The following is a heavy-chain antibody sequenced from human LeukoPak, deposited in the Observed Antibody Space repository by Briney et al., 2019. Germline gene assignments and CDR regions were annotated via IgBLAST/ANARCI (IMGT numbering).Heavy chain of an antibody. J-gene: IGHJ6*02. Sequence: GGSLRLSCAASGFTFSSYWMSWVRQAPGKGLEWVANLKQDGSEKYYVDSVKGRFTISRDNAKNSLYLQMNSLRAEDTAVYYCARDGGYGDYGNYYGMDVWGQGTTVTVSS. V-gene: IGHV3-7*01. D-gene: IGHD4-17*01. CDR3: ARDGGYGDYGNYYGMDV. CDR1: GFTFSSYW. CDR2: LKQDGSEK.